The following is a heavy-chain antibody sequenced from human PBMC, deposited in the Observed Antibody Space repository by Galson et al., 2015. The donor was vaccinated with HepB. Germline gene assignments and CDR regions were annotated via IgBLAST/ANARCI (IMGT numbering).Heavy chain of an antibody. J-gene: IGHJ4*02. CDR2: ISSSSSTI. V-gene: IGHV3-48*02. CDR1: GFTFSSYS. D-gene: IGHD2-15*01. Sequence: SLRLSCAASGFTFSSYSMNWVRQAPGKGLEWVSYISSSSSTIYYADSVKGRFTISRDNAKNSLYLQMNSLRDEDTAVYYCASPYCSGGSCYSGEPFDYWGQGTLVTVSS. CDR3: ASPYCSGGSCYSGEPFDY.